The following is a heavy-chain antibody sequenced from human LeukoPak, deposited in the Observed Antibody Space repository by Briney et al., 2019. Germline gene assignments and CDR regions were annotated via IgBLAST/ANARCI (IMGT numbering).Heavy chain of an antibody. V-gene: IGHV3-30-3*01. J-gene: IGHJ4*02. CDR1: GFTLSRFA. CDR3: AREADSGYYRTVDY. CDR2: MSDDGSEK. D-gene: IGHD2-15*01. Sequence: EGSLTLSCTASGFTLSRFAMHWVRQAPGKGLEWLGHMSDDGSEKHYVDSVRGRFTISRDPSKNTLYLEMTSLRTEDTAVYYCAREADSGYYRTVDYWGQGTMVTVS.